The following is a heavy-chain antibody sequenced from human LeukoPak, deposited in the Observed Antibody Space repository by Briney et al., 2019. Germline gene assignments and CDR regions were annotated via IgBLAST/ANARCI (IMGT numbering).Heavy chain of an antibody. CDR1: GGSMSSNNYY. CDR2: IYNGGST. V-gene: IGHV4-39*01. Sequence: PSETLSLTCTVSGGSMSSNNYYWAWSRQPPGKGLGWIGYIYNGGSTNYNPALESRVTMSVDTSKNQFSLNLNSVTAADTAVYYCARQPGGRPGDYWGQGILVTVSS. CDR3: ARQPGGRPGDY. D-gene: IGHD1-26*01. J-gene: IGHJ4*02.